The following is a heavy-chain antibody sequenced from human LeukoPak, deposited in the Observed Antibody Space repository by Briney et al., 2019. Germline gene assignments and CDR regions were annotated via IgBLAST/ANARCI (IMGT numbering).Heavy chain of an antibody. CDR2: IFYNGKT. CDR3: ARRSGRTPNYFDP. CDR1: GGSISSTDYY. Sequence: SETLSLTCTVSGGSISSTDYYWAWTRHPPGKGLEGIGAIFYNGKTFYNPSLENRVTMSVDSSKNQFSLKLSSVTAADTAVYYCARRSGRTPNYFDPWGQGTLVTVSS. D-gene: IGHD6-25*01. J-gene: IGHJ5*02. V-gene: IGHV4-39*01.